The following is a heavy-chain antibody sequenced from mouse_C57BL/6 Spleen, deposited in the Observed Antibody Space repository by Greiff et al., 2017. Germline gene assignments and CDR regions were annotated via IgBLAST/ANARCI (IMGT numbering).Heavy chain of an antibody. V-gene: IGHV1-59*01. CDR3: ARSGSSGPAWFAY. CDR1: GYTFTSYW. J-gene: IGHJ3*01. D-gene: IGHD3-2*02. Sequence: QVQLQQPGAELVRPGTSVKLSCKASGYTFTSYWMHWVKQRPGQGLEWIGVIDPSDSYTTSNQKFKGKATLTVDTSSSTAYMQLSSLTAEDSAVYYCARSGSSGPAWFAYWGQGTLVTVSA. CDR2: IDPSDSYT.